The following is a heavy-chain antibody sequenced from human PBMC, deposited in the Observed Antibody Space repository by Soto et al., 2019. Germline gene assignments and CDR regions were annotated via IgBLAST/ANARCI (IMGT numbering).Heavy chain of an antibody. D-gene: IGHD6-6*01. CDR3: ARDKEYSRSSFQL. J-gene: IGHJ1*01. V-gene: IGHV3-66*01. Sequence: EVQLVESGGGLVQPGGSLRLSCAASGFTVSSNYMSWVRQAPGKGLEWVSVIYSGGSTYYDDSVKGRFTISRDNSKKTRYLQMNSLRAEDTAVYYCARDKEYSRSSFQLWGQGTLVNVSS. CDR2: IYSGGST. CDR1: GFTVSSNY.